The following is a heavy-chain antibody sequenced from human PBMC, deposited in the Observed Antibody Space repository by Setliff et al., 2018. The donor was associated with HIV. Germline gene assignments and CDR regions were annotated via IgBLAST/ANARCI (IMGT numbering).Heavy chain of an antibody. D-gene: IGHD5-18*01. CDR2: IYYSGST. CDR1: GGSISSSTYY. Sequence: PSETLSLTCTVSGGSISSSTYYWGWIRQPPGKGLEWIGTIYYSGSTYYNPSLKSRLTISVDTSKNQFSLKLSSVTAADTAVYYCARRDGYSHGFYFDYWGQGTLVTVSS. CDR3: ARRDGYSHGFYFDY. J-gene: IGHJ4*02. V-gene: IGHV4-39*01.